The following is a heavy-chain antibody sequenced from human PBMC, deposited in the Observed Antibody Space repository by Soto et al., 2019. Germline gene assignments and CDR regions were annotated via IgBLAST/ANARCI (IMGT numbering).Heavy chain of an antibody. Sequence: ASVKVSGKASGSTFSTFGISWERQAPGQGLEWMGGIIPVFGTARYSRKFEDRITITADESTNTVYMDLRSLTSEDTAIYYCAKSAPMDAGDKYYYDFWGQGALVTVSS. CDR3: AKSAPMDAGDKYYYDF. J-gene: IGHJ4*02. D-gene: IGHD4-17*01. CDR1: GSTFSTFG. V-gene: IGHV1-69*13. CDR2: IIPVFGTA.